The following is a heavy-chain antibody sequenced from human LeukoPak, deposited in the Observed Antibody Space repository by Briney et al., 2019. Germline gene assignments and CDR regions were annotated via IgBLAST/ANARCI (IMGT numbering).Heavy chain of an antibody. D-gene: IGHD5-18*01. CDR2: IYHNGNT. J-gene: IGHJ4*02. Sequence: PSETLSLTCSVSGASISSGDYYWGWIRQPPRKGLEWIGIIYHNGNTYYNPSLKSRVTISVDTSTNQFSLKLSSVTAADTALYFCARLAFDTVMVKYYFDYWGQGTLVTVSS. CDR3: ARLAFDTVMVKYYFDY. V-gene: IGHV4-39*01. CDR1: GASISSGDYY.